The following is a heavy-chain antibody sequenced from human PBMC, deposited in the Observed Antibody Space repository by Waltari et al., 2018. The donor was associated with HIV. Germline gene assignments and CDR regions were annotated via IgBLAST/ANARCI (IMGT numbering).Heavy chain of an antibody. V-gene: IGHV4-39*01. Sequence: QLQLQESGPGLVKPPETLSLTRTVSGGSISSSRYYWGWIRRPPGKGLEWIGSIYYSGSTYYNPSLKSRVTISVDTSKNQFSLKLSSVTAADTAVYYCARRDSSGYYQQAAFDIWGQGTMVTVSS. D-gene: IGHD3-22*01. CDR2: IYYSGST. J-gene: IGHJ3*02. CDR3: ARRDSSGYYQQAAFDI. CDR1: GGSISSSRYY.